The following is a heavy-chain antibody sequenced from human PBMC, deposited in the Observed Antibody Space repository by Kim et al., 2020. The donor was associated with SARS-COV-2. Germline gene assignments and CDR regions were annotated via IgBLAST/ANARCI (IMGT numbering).Heavy chain of an antibody. CDR1: GVSLTSGGYF. D-gene: IGHD5-18*01. Sequence: SETLSLTCAVSGVSLTSGGYFWSWIRQHPDQGLEWIGYISYTWTYHYNPFLDSLVTVSVDTTKNHFPLRLTSVTAADTAMYYCATLQLSSREAPWQFD. J-gene: IGHJ5*02. V-gene: IGHV4-31*01. CDR2: ISYTWTY. CDR3: ATLQLSSREAPWQFD.